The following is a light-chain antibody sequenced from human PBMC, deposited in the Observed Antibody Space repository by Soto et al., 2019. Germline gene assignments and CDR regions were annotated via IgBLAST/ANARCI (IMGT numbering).Light chain of an antibody. CDR1: QSISSR. Sequence: DIQMTQSPSALSASVGDRVTITCRASQSISSRLAWYQQKPGKAPRLLIYDASYLERGVPSGFSGSGSGTEFTLTVSVLQPDDLATYYCQHYNNFWTCGRGTKVES. J-gene: IGKJ1*01. CDR3: QHYNNFWT. CDR2: DAS. V-gene: IGKV1-5*01.